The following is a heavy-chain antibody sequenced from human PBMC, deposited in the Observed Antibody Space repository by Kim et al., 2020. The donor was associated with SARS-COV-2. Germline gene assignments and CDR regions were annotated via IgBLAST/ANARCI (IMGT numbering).Heavy chain of an antibody. D-gene: IGHD3-10*01. CDR2: TRNKANSYTT. Sequence: GGSLRLSCAASGFTFSDHYMDWVRQAPGKGLEWVGRTRNKANSYTTEYAASVKGRFTISRDDSKNSLYLQMNSLKTEDTAVYYCARGPSSMVRHAFDIWGQGTMVTVSS. J-gene: IGHJ3*02. CDR1: GFTFSDHY. CDR3: ARGPSSMVRHAFDI. V-gene: IGHV3-72*01.